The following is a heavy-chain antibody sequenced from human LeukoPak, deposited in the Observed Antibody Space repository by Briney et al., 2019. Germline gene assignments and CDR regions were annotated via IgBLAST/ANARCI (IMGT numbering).Heavy chain of an antibody. CDR3: ARPDSNGYYGALGFDI. D-gene: IGHD3-22*01. Sequence: SETLSLTCTVSGGSMRSYYWSWIRQPPGKGLEWIGYIYDSGDTNYNPSLKSRVTISIDTSKNQFSLKLSSVTAADTAVYYCARPDSNGYYGALGFDIWGQGTMVTVSS. J-gene: IGHJ3*02. CDR1: GGSMRSYY. V-gene: IGHV4-59*08. CDR2: IYDSGDT.